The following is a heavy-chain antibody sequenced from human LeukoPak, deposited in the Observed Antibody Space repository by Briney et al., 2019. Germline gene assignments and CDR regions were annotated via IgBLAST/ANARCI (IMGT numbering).Heavy chain of an antibody. V-gene: IGHV3-23*01. CDR3: AKDLHNWSGIDY. CDR2: IGGDGRS. D-gene: IGHD3-3*01. CDR1: GFTFTPNA. J-gene: IGHJ4*02. Sequence: SGGSLRLSCAASGFTFTPNAMNWVRQAPGKGLEWVSGIGGDGRSHYTDSVKGRFTISRDNSKNTLYLQMNSLRAEDTAIYYCAKDLHNWSGIDYWGRGTLVTVSS.